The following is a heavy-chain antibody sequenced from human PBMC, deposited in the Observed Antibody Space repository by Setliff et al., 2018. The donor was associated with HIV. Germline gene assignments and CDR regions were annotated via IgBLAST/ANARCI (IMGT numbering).Heavy chain of an antibody. CDR3: ARVPGYSSGTSYMDV. D-gene: IGHD6-19*01. CDR1: GGSFSSYY. J-gene: IGHJ6*03. V-gene: IGHV4-34*01. CDR2: INHSGST. Sequence: SSETLSLTCAVYGGSFSSYYWSWIRQPPGKGLEWIGEINHSGSTNYNPSLKSRVTISVDTSKNQFSLKLRSVTAADRAVYYCARVPGYSSGTSYMDVWGEGTTVTVSS.